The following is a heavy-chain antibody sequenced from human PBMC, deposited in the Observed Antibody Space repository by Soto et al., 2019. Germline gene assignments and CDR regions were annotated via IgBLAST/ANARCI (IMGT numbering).Heavy chain of an antibody. CDR1: GGTFGIYA. D-gene: IGHD6-13*01. V-gene: IGHV1-69*12. J-gene: IGHJ6*02. CDR3: ASSLYSSSWYHSGNSYYYYGMDV. Sequence: QVQLVQSGAEVKKPGSSVKVSCKASGGTFGIYAITWVRQAPGQGLEWMGGIIAFSDIVNYTQKLQGRVTINADESTNTAYTDLSSLRAENTAIYYCASSLYSSSWYHSGNSYYYYGMDVWGQGTTVTVSS. CDR2: IIAFSDIV.